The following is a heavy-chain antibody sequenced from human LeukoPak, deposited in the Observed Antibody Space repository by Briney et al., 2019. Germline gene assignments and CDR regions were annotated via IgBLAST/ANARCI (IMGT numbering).Heavy chain of an antibody. V-gene: IGHV3-23*01. D-gene: IGHD3-9*01. Sequence: GGSLRLSCAASGFTFSNYAMSWVRQAPGKGLEWVSAITGSGGNTYYADSVKGRFTVSRDNSKNTVFLQMNSLRAEDTAVYYRAKWGDYDVLTGYYVSDYWGQGTLVTVSS. CDR2: ITGSGGNT. J-gene: IGHJ4*02. CDR3: AKWGDYDVLTGYYVSDY. CDR1: GFTFSNYA.